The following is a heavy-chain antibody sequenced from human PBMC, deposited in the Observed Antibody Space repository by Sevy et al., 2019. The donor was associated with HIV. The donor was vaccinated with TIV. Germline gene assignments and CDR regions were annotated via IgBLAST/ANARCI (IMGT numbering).Heavy chain of an antibody. J-gene: IGHJ5*02. V-gene: IGHV3-15*01. CDR3: TTVFIAAAQYNWFDP. Sequence: GESLKISCAASGFTFSNAWMSWVRQAPGKGLEWVGRIKSKTDGGTTDYAAPVKGRFTISRDDSKNTLYLQMNSLKTEETAVYYCTTVFIAAAQYNWFDPWGQGTLVTVSS. CDR2: IKSKTDGGTT. CDR1: GFTFSNAW. D-gene: IGHD6-13*01.